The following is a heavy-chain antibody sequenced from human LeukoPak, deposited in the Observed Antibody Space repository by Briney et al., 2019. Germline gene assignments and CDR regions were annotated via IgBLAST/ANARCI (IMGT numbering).Heavy chain of an antibody. V-gene: IGHV1-69*01. D-gene: IGHD3-22*01. CDR2: IIPIFGTA. J-gene: IGHJ3*02. Sequence: GSSVKVSCKASGGTFSSYAISWVRQAPGQGLEWMGGIIPIFGTANYAQKFQGRVTITADESTSTAYMELSSLRSEDTAVYYCARDLLRALSGYTPAYAFDIWGQGTMVTVSS. CDR3: ARDLLRALSGYTPAYAFDI. CDR1: GGTFSSYA.